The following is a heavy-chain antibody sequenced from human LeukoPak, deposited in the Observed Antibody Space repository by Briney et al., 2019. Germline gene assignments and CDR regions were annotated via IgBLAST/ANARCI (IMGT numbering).Heavy chain of an antibody. D-gene: IGHD6-13*01. CDR2: INPNSCGT. V-gene: IGHV1-2*02. Sequence: ASVKVSCKASGYTFTGYYMHWVRQAPGQGLEWMGWINPNSCGTNYAQKFQGRVTMTRDTSISTAYMELSRLRSDDTAVYYCARGGQQLVRVWFDPWGQGTLVTVSS. CDR3: ARGGQQLVRVWFDP. J-gene: IGHJ5*02. CDR1: GYTFTGYY.